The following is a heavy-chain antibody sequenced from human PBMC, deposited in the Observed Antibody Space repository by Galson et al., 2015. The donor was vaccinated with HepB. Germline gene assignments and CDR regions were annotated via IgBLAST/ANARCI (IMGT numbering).Heavy chain of an antibody. CDR1: GITFSNYG. Sequence: SLRLSCAASGITFSNYGMHWVRQPPGEGLEWVPFISYDGSNNYYADSVRGRFTISRDNSKNTLYLQMNSLRAEDTAVYYCAKGSIFGVLCLVLGPLLLEPLVYYDYYMDVWGKGTTVTVSS. V-gene: IGHV3-30*18. CDR3: AKGSIFGVLCLVLGPLLLEPLVYYDYYMDV. D-gene: IGHD3-3*01. J-gene: IGHJ6*03. CDR2: ISYDGSNN.